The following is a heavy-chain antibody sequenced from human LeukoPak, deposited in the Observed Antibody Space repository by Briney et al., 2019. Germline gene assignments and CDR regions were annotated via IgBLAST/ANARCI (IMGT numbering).Heavy chain of an antibody. CDR2: ISSSSGTE. V-gene: IGHV3-48*04. CDR1: GVTFSSYS. J-gene: IGHJ4*02. CDR3: TVSFDF. Sequence: GGSLRLSCAASGVTFSSYSMNWVRQAPGRGLEWVSYISSSSGTEYYADSVKGRFTISRDNTKNSLYLQMDSLRAADTAVYYCTVSFDFWGQGTLVTVSS. D-gene: IGHD5/OR15-5a*01.